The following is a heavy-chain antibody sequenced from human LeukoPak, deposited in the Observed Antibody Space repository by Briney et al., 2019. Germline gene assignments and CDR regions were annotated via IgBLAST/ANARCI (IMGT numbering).Heavy chain of an antibody. Sequence: SSETLSLTCAVYGGSFSGYYWGWIRQPPGKGLEWIGSIYHSGSTYYNPSLRSRVTISLDTSKNQFSLKLSSVTAPDTAVYFCAKTRSSWYSGVAFDMWGQGAMVAVSS. CDR3: AKTRSSWYSGVAFDM. V-gene: IGHV4-38-2*01. CDR1: GGSFSGYY. J-gene: IGHJ3*02. CDR2: IYHSGST. D-gene: IGHD6-13*01.